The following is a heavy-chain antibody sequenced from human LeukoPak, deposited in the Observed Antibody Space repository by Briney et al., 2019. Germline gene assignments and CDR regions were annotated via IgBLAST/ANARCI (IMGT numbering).Heavy chain of an antibody. CDR3: ARDIALTGYLYYFDY. CDR1: DYSISSSYY. CDR2: IYHSGST. Sequence: SETLSLTCTVSDYSISSSYYWGWIRQPPGKGLEWFGIIYHSGSTYYNPSLKSRVTISVDTSKNQFSLKLSSVTAADTAVYYCARDIALTGYLYYFDYWGQGTLVTVSS. V-gene: IGHV4-38-2*02. J-gene: IGHJ4*02. D-gene: IGHD3-9*01.